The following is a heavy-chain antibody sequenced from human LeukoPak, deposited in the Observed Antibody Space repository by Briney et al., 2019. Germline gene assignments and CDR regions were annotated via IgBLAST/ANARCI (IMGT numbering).Heavy chain of an antibody. J-gene: IGHJ5*02. CDR1: GGTFSSYA. Sequence: SVKVSCKASGGTFSSYAISWVRQAPGQGLEWMGGIIPIFGTANYAQKFQSRVTITVDESTSTAYMKLSSLRSEDTAVYYCARDLCDSSACNWFDPWGQGTLVAVSS. D-gene: IGHD3-22*01. CDR3: ARDLCDSSACNWFDP. V-gene: IGHV1-69*13. CDR2: IIPIFGTA.